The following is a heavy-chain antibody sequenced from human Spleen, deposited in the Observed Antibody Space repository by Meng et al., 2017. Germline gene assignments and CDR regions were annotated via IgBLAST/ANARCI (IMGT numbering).Heavy chain of an antibody. Sequence: ASVKVSCKASGYRLSNFGITWVRQAPGQGLEWMGWLSVYNGNTNYAHNFQGRVTMTTDTSTSTAYMELRSLKYGDTAVYYCAREDYNGSGIDFWGQGTLVTVSS. CDR2: LSVYNGNT. V-gene: IGHV1-18*04. CDR3: AREDYNGSGIDF. D-gene: IGHD3-10*01. J-gene: IGHJ4*02. CDR1: GYRLSNFG.